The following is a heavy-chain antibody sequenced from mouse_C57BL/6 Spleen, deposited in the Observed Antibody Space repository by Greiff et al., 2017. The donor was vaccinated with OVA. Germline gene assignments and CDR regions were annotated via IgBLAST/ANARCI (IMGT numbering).Heavy chain of an antibody. Sequence: QVQLQQPGAELVKPGASVKLSCKASGYTFTSYWMHWVKQRPGQGLEWIGMIHPNSGSTNYNEKFKSKAKLTVDKSSSTAYMQLSSLTSEDSAVYYCASITTVVATRYFDVWGTGTTVTVSS. CDR3: ASITTVVATRYFDV. CDR1: GYTFTSYW. D-gene: IGHD1-1*01. CDR2: IHPNSGST. V-gene: IGHV1-64*01. J-gene: IGHJ1*03.